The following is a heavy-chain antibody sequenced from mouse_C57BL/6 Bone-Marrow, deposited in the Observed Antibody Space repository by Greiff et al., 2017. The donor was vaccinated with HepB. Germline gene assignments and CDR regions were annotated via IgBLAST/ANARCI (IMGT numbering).Heavy chain of an antibody. CDR2: SRNKANDYTT. CDR3: ARDGLNSSGYAMDY. CDR1: GFTFSDFY. Sequence: EVKVVESGGGLVQSGRSLRLSCATSGFTFSDFYMEWVRQAPGKGLEWIAASRNKANDYTTEYSASVKGRFIVARDTSQSILYLQMNALRAEDTAIYYCARDGLNSSGYAMDYWGQGTSVTVSS. J-gene: IGHJ4*01. D-gene: IGHD3-2*02. V-gene: IGHV7-1*01.